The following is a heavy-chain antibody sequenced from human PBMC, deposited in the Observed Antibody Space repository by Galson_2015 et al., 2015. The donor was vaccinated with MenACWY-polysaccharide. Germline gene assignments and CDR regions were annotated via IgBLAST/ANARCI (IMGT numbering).Heavy chain of an antibody. Sequence: SLRLSCAASGFAFSHYWMHWVRQAPGKGPVWVSRIKSDGGSPYYADSVKGRFTISRDNAKNTLYLQMNNLRAEDTAVYYCARDPPTGGLMPSNWFDSWGHGSRVT. J-gene: IGHJ5*01. CDR2: IKSDGGSP. CDR1: GFAFSHYW. CDR3: ARDPPTGGLMPSNWFDS. D-gene: IGHD2-8*01. V-gene: IGHV3-74*01.